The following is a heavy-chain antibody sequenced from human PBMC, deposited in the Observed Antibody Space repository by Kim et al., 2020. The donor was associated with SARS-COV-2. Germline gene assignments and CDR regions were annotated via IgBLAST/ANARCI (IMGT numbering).Heavy chain of an antibody. J-gene: IGHJ4*02. CDR2: INHSGST. CDR3: ARGPMYSSSWYRADY. CDR1: GGSFSGYY. D-gene: IGHD6-13*01. Sequence: SETLSLTCAVYGGSFSGYYWSWIRQPPGKGLEWIGEINHSGSTNYNPSLKSRVTISVDTSKNQFSLKLSSVTAADTAVYYCARGPMYSSSWYRADYWGQGTLVTVSS. V-gene: IGHV4-34*01.